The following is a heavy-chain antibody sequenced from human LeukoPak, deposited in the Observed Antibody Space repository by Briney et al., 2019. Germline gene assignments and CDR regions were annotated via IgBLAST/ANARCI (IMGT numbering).Heavy chain of an antibody. CDR2: LSYDGTTK. J-gene: IGHJ3*02. CDR3: ARTPRPNKWSDAFDI. Sequence: GGSLRLSCAASGFTFSTYSMHWVRQAPGKGLEWVAVLSYDGTTKYYADAVKGRFTISRDNSKNTQYLQMNSLIPDDTAVYYCARTPRPNKWSDAFDIWGQGTMVTVSS. V-gene: IGHV3-30*04. D-gene: IGHD2-15*01. CDR1: GFTFSTYS.